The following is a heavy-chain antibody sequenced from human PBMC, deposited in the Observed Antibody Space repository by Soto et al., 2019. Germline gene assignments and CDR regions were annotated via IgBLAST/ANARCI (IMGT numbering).Heavy chain of an antibody. Sequence: ASVKVSCKASGYTFTGYYMHWVRQAPGQGLEWMGWINPNSGGTNYAQKFQGWVTMTRDTSVSTAYMELSRLRSDDTAVYYCARDLIAAHPPYYYYGMDVWGQGTTVTVSS. J-gene: IGHJ6*02. D-gene: IGHD6-6*01. V-gene: IGHV1-2*04. CDR2: INPNSGGT. CDR1: GYTFTGYY. CDR3: ARDLIAAHPPYYYYGMDV.